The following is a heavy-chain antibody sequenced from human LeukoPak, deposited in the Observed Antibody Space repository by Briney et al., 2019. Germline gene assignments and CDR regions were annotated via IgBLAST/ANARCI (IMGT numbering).Heavy chain of an antibody. Sequence: GGSLRLSCTASGFTFGDYAMSWFRQAPGKGLEWVGFIRSKAYGGTTEYAASVKGRFTISRDDSKSIAYLQMNSLKTEDTAVYYCTIDYYDSSGYLSGGMDVWGQGTTVTVSS. CDR1: GFTFGDYA. D-gene: IGHD3-22*01. V-gene: IGHV3-49*03. CDR3: TIDYYDSSGYLSGGMDV. CDR2: IRSKAYGGTT. J-gene: IGHJ6*02.